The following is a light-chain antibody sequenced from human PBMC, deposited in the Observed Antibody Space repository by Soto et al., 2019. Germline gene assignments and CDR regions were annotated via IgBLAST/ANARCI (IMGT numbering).Light chain of an antibody. J-gene: IGKJ2*01. Sequence: DIQMTQAPSTLPASVGDRVTITCRATLSISRWSAWYQQNPGKAPKLLIYDASILVSAVPSRFSVSGSGTELPLTASSLRPDDYEAYYFEQYSSYYMFGQGTKLVIK. CDR3: EQYSSYYM. V-gene: IGKV1-5*01. CDR2: DAS. CDR1: LSISRW.